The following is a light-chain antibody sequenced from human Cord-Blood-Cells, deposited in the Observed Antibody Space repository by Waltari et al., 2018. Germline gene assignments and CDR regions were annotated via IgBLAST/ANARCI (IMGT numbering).Light chain of an antibody. CDR2: SNN. V-gene: IGLV1-44*01. CDR1: SSNIGSNT. Sequence: QSVLTQPPSASGTPGQRVTISCSGSSSNIGSNTVNWYQQLPGTAPKLLIYSNNQRPSGVPGRFSGSKSGTSASLAISGLQSEDEADDYCAAWDDSLNGWVFGGGTKLTVL. J-gene: IGLJ3*02. CDR3: AAWDDSLNGWV.